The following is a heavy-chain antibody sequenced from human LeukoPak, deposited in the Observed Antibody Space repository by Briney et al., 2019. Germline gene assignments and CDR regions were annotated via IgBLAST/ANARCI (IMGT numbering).Heavy chain of an antibody. J-gene: IGHJ3*02. CDR2: ILPIFGTA. D-gene: IGHD1-26*01. CDR3: AREGSVVGAHLLWAFDI. Sequence: GSSVKVSCKASGGTFISYAISWVRHAPGQGLEWMGGILPIFGTANYAQKFQGRVTITADESTSTAYMELSSLRSDDTAVYYCAREGSVVGAHLLWAFDIWGQGTMVTVSS. V-gene: IGHV1-69*01. CDR1: GGTFISYA.